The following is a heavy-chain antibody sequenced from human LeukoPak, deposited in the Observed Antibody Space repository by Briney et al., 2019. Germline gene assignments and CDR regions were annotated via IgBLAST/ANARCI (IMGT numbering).Heavy chain of an antibody. CDR2: ISSSSSDI. J-gene: IGHJ4*02. CDR1: GSTFSTYN. CDR3: ARDTSVTHIFDY. Sequence: PGGSLRLSCAASGSTFSTYNMNWVRQAPGKGLEWVSVISSSSSDIYYADSVKGRFTISRDNAKNSLYLQMNSLRAEDTAVYYCARDTSVTHIFDYWGQGTLVTVSS. D-gene: IGHD4-17*01. V-gene: IGHV3-21*04.